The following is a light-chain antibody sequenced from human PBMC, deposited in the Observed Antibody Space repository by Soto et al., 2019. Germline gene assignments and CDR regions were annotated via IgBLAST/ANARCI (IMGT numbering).Light chain of an antibody. J-gene: IGKJ1*01. CDR3: HQHGGTPET. CDR2: GAA. V-gene: IGKV3-15*01. Sequence: EIVMTQSPATLSVSPGERASLSCRASQSVSSNLARYHQRPGQAPSLLLYGAATRATGIPARFSGSRSGTEFILTISALEPEDSGIYHCHQHGGTPETFGQGTKVDIK. CDR1: QSVSSN.